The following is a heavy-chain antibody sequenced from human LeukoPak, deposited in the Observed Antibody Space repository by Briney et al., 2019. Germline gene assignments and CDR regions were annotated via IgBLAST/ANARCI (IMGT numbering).Heavy chain of an antibody. CDR3: ARHYHYGSGSYVPFHI. J-gene: IGHJ3*02. Sequence: SETLSLTCTVSSGSISSSTYYWGWIRQPPGKGLEWIGSIYFSGNTFYNPSLKSRVTISVDTSKNQISLKLSSVTAADTAVYYCARHYHYGSGSYVPFHIWGQGTMVTVSS. V-gene: IGHV4-39*01. CDR2: IYFSGNT. CDR1: SGSISSSTYY. D-gene: IGHD3-10*01.